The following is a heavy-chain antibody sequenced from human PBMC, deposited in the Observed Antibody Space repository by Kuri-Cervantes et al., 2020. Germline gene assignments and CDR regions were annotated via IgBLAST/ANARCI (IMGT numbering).Heavy chain of an antibody. CDR3: TSGWSNPFDY. V-gene: IGHV3-48*02. J-gene: IGHJ4*02. CDR1: GFTVSSNY. CDR2: ITSGSSAI. Sequence: GGSLRLSCAASGFTVSSNYMSWVRQAPGKGLYWVSYITSGSSAIYYADSVKGRFTISRDNAKNSLYLQMNSLRDEDTAVYYCTSGWSNPFDYWGQGTLVTVSS. D-gene: IGHD6-19*01.